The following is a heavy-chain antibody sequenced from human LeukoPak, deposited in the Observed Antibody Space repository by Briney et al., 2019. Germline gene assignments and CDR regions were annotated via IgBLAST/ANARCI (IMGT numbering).Heavy chain of an antibody. Sequence: GRSLRLSCAASGFTFSSYAMSWVRQAPGKGLEWVSAISGSGGSTYYADSVKGRFTISRDNSKNTLYLQMNSLRAEDTAVYYCAKRIVGATTLGYAFDIWGQGTMVTVSS. CDR1: GFTFSSYA. CDR3: AKRIVGATTLGYAFDI. J-gene: IGHJ3*02. D-gene: IGHD1-26*01. V-gene: IGHV3-23*01. CDR2: ISGSGGST.